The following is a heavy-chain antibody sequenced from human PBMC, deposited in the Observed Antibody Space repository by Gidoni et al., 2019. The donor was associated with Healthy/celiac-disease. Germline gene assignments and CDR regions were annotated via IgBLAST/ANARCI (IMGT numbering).Heavy chain of an antibody. D-gene: IGHD3-3*01. J-gene: IGHJ6*02. CDR3: ARDRRYYDFWSGYYDYYYYYGMDV. Sequence: QVQLVESGGGVVQPGRSLRLSCAASGFPFSSYGLHWVRPAPGKGLEWVAVRWYDESNKYSRDPGKGLFHISRDNSKNTLYLQMNSLRAEYTAVYYCARDRRYYDFWSGYYDYYYYYGMDVWGQGTTVTVSS. V-gene: IGHV3-33*01. CDR2: RWYDESNK. CDR1: GFPFSSYG.